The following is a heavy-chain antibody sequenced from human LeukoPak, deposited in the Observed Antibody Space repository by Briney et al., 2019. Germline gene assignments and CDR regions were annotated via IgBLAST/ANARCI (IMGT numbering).Heavy chain of an antibody. Sequence: GGSLRLSCAASGFTFSIYSMHWVRQAPGKGLVWVSRIKSDGRSTSYADSVKGRFTISRDNAKNTLYLQMDSLRVEDTAVYYCAKSDWFDPWGQGTLVTVSS. CDR1: GFTFSIYS. CDR3: AKSDWFDP. V-gene: IGHV3-74*01. J-gene: IGHJ5*02. CDR2: IKSDGRST.